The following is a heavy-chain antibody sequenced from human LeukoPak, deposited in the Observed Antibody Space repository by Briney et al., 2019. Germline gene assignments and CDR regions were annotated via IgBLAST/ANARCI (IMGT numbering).Heavy chain of an antibody. D-gene: IGHD3-10*01. J-gene: IGHJ4*02. CDR3: ARDAMVRGTKGLDY. CDR2: ISSSSSYI. V-gene: IGHV3-21*01. Sequence: PGGSLRLSCAASGFTFSGYSMNWVRQAPGKGLEWVSSISSSSSYIYYADSVKGRFTISRDNAKNSLYLQMNSLRAEDTAVYYCARDAMVRGTKGLDYWGQGTLVTVSS. CDR1: GFTFSGYS.